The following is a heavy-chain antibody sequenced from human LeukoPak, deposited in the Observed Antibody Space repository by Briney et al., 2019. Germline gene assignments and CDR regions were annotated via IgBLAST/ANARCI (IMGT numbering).Heavy chain of an antibody. J-gene: IGHJ4*02. CDR3: ARNTETAIPLPYYFDY. CDR1: GGTFRIYA. V-gene: IGHV1-69*05. D-gene: IGHD2-21*02. Sequence: SVKVSCQASGGTFRIYAISWVRQAPGQGLEWMGGIIPIFGTANYAQKFQGRVTITRDTSASTAYMDLSSLRSEDTAVYYCARNTETAIPLPYYFDYWGQGTLVTVSS. CDR2: IIPIFGTA.